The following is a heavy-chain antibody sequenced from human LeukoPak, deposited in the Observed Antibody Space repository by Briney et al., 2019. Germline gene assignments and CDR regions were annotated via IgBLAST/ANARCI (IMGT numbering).Heavy chain of an antibody. V-gene: IGHV1-2*06. D-gene: IGHD2-8*01. J-gene: IGHJ3*02. CDR1: GYTFTGYH. Sequence: ASVKVSCKASGYTFTGYHMHWVRQAPGQGLEWLGLVKPKSGDSDFVQKFRGRVTVTTDVSTTTIHMELSNLRSDDTAVYYCARDRGVPGPGNALDIWGQGTMVTVSS. CDR2: VKPKSGDS. CDR3: ARDRGVPGPGNALDI.